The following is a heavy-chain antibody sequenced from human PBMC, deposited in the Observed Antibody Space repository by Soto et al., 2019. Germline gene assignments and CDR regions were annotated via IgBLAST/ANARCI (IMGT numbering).Heavy chain of an antibody. D-gene: IGHD5-12*01. CDR1: GGSVSSGSYY. Sequence: PSETLSLTCTVSGGSVSSGSYYWSWIRQPPGTGLEWIGYIYYSGSNNYNPSLKSRVPISVDTSKNQFSLKLSSVTAAETAVYYCARDRNLGGYDFNVPYYGMDVWGQGTTVTVYS. V-gene: IGHV4-61*01. J-gene: IGHJ6*02. CDR3: ARDRNLGGYDFNVPYYGMDV. CDR2: IYYSGSN.